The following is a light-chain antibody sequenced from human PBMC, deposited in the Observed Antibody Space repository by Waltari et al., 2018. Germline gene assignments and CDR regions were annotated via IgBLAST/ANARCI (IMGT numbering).Light chain of an antibody. J-gene: IGKJ1*01. Sequence: DIQMTQSPSSLSASAGDRVTITCRASQGISTSLNWYQQKPGKAPKRLIYAASTLESGVPSRFSGNGSGTDFTLTISSLQPEDFATYYCLQYNSNPRTFGQGTKVEIK. CDR2: AAS. CDR3: LQYNSNPRT. CDR1: QGISTS. V-gene: IGKV1-17*01.